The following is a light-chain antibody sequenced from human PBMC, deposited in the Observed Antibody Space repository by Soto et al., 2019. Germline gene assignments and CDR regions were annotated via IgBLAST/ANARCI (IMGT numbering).Light chain of an antibody. CDR2: DVS. CDR1: SSDVGGYNY. V-gene: IGLV2-14*01. J-gene: IGLJ1*01. CDR3: SSYTSSSTLYYV. Sequence: QSALTQPASVSGSPGQSIPISCTGTSSDVGGYNYVSWYQQHPGKAPKLMIYDVSNRPSGVSNRFSGSKSGNTASLTISGLQAEDEADYYCSSYTSSSTLYYVFGTGTKVTVL.